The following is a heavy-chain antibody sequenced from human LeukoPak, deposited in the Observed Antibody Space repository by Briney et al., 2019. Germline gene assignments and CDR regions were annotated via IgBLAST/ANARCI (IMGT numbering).Heavy chain of an antibody. V-gene: IGHV3-30-3*01. D-gene: IGHD3-10*01. CDR1: GFTFSSYA. Sequence: GGSLRLSCAASGFTFSSYAMHWVRQAPGKGLEWVAVISYDGGNKYYAGSVKGRFTISRDNSKNTLYLQMNSLRAEDTAVYYCARIRITMVRGVMPDDYWGQGTLVTVSS. CDR2: ISYDGGNK. J-gene: IGHJ4*02. CDR3: ARIRITMVRGVMPDDY.